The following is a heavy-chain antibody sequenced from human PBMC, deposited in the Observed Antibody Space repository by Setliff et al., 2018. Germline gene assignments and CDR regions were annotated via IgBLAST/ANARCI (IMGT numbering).Heavy chain of an antibody. CDR1: GGTFSSNG. CDR2: ISTYTANT. V-gene: IGHV1-18*01. D-gene: IGHD4-17*01. J-gene: IGHJ1*01. CDR3: VRDAGWQYDDYAGVYFPH. Sequence: VASVKVSCKASGGTFSSNGISWVRQAPGQGLEWMGWISTYTANTKYAQRFQGRVTMTTDTSTSTAYMELRSLRSDDTAVYYCVRDAGWQYDDYAGVYFPHWGQGTLVTVSS.